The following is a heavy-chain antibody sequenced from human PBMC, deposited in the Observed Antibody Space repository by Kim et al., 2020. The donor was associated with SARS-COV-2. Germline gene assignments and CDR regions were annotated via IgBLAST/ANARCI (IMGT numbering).Heavy chain of an antibody. V-gene: IGHV3-48*03. D-gene: IGHD3-9*01. CDR1: GFTFSSYE. CDR3: ARGRGYYDILTGYYYYYYYGMDV. Sequence: GGSLRLSCAASGFTFSSYEMNWVRQAPGKGLEWVSYISSSGSTIYYADSVKGRFTISRDNAKNSLYLQMNSLRAEDTAVYYCARGRGYYDILTGYYYYYYYGMDVWGQGTTVTVSS. J-gene: IGHJ6*02. CDR2: ISSSGSTI.